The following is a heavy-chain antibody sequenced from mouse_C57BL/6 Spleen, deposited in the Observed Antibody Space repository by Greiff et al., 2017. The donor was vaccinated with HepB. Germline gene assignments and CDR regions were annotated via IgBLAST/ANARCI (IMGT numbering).Heavy chain of an antibody. CDR1: GFTFSSYG. CDR2: ISSGGSYT. J-gene: IGHJ1*03. CDR3: AREGFYDGYDWYFDV. Sequence: DVKLVESGGDLVKPGGSLKLSCAASGFTFSSYGMSWVRQTPDKRLEWVATISSGGSYTYYPDSVKGRFTISRDNAKNTLYLQMSSLKSEDTAMYYCAREGFYDGYDWYFDVWGTGTTVTVSS. V-gene: IGHV5-6*02. D-gene: IGHD2-3*01.